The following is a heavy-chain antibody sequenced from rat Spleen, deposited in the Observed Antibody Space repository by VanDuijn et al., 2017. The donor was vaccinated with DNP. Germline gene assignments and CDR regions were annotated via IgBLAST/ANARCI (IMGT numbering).Heavy chain of an antibody. CDR3: TTGQLLDY. CDR1: GFIFSNYW. J-gene: IGHJ2*01. CDR2: ITKTGDST. D-gene: IGHD1-10*01. Sequence: EVQLVESGGGPVQPGRSLKISCVASGFIFSNYWMTWIRQAPGKGLEWVASITKTGDSTYYSDSVKGRFSVPRDNAKSTLYLQMDSLRSEDTATYYCTTGQLLDYWGQGVMVTVSS. V-gene: IGHV5-31*01.